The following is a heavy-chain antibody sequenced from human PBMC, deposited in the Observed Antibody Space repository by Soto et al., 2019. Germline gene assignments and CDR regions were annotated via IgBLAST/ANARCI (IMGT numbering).Heavy chain of an antibody. CDR2: ISYDGSNK. CDR3: AKETIPYSNYYYYGMDV. V-gene: IGHV3-30*18. J-gene: IGHJ6*02. D-gene: IGHD4-4*01. Sequence: HLVESGGGVVQPGRSLRLSCAASGFTFSNYGMHWVRQAPGKGLEWVAVISYDGSNKYYADSVKGRFTISRDNSKNTLYLQMNSLRAEDTAVYYCAKETIPYSNYYYYGMDVWGQGTTVTVSS. CDR1: GFTFSNYG.